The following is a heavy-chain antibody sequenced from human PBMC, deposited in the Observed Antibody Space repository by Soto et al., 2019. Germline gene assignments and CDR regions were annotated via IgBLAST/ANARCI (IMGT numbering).Heavy chain of an antibody. CDR2: ISSSGSTI. D-gene: IGHD6-13*01. Sequence: EVQLVESGGGLVQPGGSLRLSCAASGFTFSSYEMNWVRQAPGKGLEWVSYISSSGSTIYYADSVKGRFTISRDNAKNSLYLQMNTVRAEATAVYYWARGPHSSSFLLLYYKGMAVWGQGTTVTVSS. J-gene: IGHJ6*02. CDR3: ARGPHSSSFLLLYYKGMAV. CDR1: GFTFSSYE. V-gene: IGHV3-48*03.